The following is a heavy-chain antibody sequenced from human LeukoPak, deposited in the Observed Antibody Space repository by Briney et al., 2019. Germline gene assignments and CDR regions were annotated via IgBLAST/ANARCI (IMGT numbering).Heavy chain of an antibody. CDR3: TTRVGGTPDY. D-gene: IGHD1-26*01. CDR2: IHNRDGSST. V-gene: IGHV3-23*05. Sequence: PGGSLRLSCVASGISFRDYVMTWVRQAPGKGLEWVSPIHNRDGSSTDYADSVKGRFTISRDNSRNTVYLQMNSVRAEDTALYYCTTRVGGTPDYWGLGTLVTVSS. J-gene: IGHJ4*02. CDR1: GISFRDYV.